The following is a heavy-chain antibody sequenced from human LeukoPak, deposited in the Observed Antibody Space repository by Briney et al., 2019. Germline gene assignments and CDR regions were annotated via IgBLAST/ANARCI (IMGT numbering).Heavy chain of an antibody. CDR3: ARSLSSSWYDYFDN. CDR2: FSGSGGST. CDR1: GFTSSRYA. Sequence: VGSLRLSCVASGFTSSRYAMSWVRQPPGKGLEWVSAFSGSGGSTYYADSVKGRFTISRDSSKTTLYLQMTSLRVEDTAIYYCARSLSSSWYDYFDNWGQGTLVTVSS. D-gene: IGHD6-13*01. V-gene: IGHV3-23*01. J-gene: IGHJ4*02.